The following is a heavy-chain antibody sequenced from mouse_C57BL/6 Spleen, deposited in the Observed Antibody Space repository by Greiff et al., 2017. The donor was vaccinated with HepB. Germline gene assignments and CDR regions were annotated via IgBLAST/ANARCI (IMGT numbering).Heavy chain of an antibody. V-gene: IGHV5-9-1*02. CDR1: GFTFSSYA. Sequence: EVTLEESGEGLVKPGGSLKLSCAASGFTFSSYAMSWVRQTPEKRLEWVAYISSGGDYIYYADTVKGRFTISRDNARNTLYLQMSSLKSEDTAMYYCTREEILYAMDYWGQGTSVTVSS. CDR3: TREEILYAMDY. CDR2: ISSGGDYI. J-gene: IGHJ4*01.